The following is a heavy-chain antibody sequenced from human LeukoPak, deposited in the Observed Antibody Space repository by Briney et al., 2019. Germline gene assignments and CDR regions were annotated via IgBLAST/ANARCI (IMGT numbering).Heavy chain of an antibody. D-gene: IGHD6-6*01. J-gene: IGHJ6*03. CDR3: AREYSSSSEFPYYYYYMDV. V-gene: IGHV1-46*01. CDR2: ISPSGAST. Sequence: ASVKVSCKASGYTFTNYYMHWVRQAPGQGLEWMGMISPSGASTSYAQKLQGRVTMTTDTSTSTAYMELRSLRSDDTAVYYCAREYSSSSEFPYYYYYMDVWGKGTTVTVSS. CDR1: GYTFTNYY.